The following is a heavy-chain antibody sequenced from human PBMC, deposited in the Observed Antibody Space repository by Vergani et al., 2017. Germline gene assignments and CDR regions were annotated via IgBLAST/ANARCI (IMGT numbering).Heavy chain of an antibody. CDR1: GFTFSSYG. CDR3: AKDYYGSGSSSMDV. J-gene: IGHJ6*02. Sequence: QVQLVESGGGVVQPGRSLRLSCAASGFTFSSYGMHWVRQAPGKGLEWVAVISSDGSNKYYADSVKCRFTSSRDNSKNTLYLQMNSLRAEVTAVYYCAKDYYGSGSSSMDVWGQGTTVTVSS. V-gene: IGHV3-30*18. D-gene: IGHD3-10*01. CDR2: ISSDGSNK.